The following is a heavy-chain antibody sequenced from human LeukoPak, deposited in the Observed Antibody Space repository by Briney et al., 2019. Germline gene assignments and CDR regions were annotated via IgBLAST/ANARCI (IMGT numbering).Heavy chain of an antibody. CDR2: IIPIFGTA. J-gene: IGHJ4*02. V-gene: IGHV1-69*01. CDR1: GGTFSSYA. D-gene: IGHD5-18*01. Sequence: SVKVSCKASGGTFSSYAISWVRQAPGQGLEWMGGIIPIFGTANYAQKFQGRVTITADESTSTAYMELSSLRSEDTAVYYCASQYSYGYGRSLYFDYWGQGTLVTVSS. CDR3: ASQYSYGYGRSLYFDY.